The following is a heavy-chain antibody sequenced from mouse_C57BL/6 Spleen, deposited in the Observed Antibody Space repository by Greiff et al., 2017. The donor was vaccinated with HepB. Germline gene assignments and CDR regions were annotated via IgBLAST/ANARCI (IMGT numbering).Heavy chain of an antibody. CDR3: ARSGVYWYFDV. J-gene: IGHJ1*03. V-gene: IGHV1-4*01. D-gene: IGHD3-1*01. Sequence: QVHVKQSGAELARPGASVKMSCKASGYTFTSYTMHWVKQRPGQGLEWIGYINPSSGYTKYNQKFKDKATLTADKSSSTAYMQLSSLTSEDSAVYYCARSGVYWYFDVWGTGTTVTVSS. CDR1: GYTFTSYT. CDR2: INPSSGYT.